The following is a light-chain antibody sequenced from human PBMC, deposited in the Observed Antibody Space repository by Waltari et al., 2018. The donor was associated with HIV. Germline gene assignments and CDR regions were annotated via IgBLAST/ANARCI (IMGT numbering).Light chain of an antibody. CDR3: QQSYTTPLT. CDR2: TTS. Sequence: DIQLTQSPSSLSASVGDRVTITCRASQSISISLNWYQQKRGKAPNLLIYTTSNLQSGVPSRFSGSGSGTDFTLTISSLQPEDFATYYCQQSYTTPLTFGPGTKVDIK. J-gene: IGKJ3*01. CDR1: QSISIS. V-gene: IGKV1-39*01.